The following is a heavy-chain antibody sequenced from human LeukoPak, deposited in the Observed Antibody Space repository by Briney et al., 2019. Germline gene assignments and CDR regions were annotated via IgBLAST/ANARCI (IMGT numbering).Heavy chain of an antibody. CDR3: ARDFSSGIGDY. J-gene: IGHJ4*02. D-gene: IGHD3-10*01. CDR2: INTDGSST. CDR1: GFTLSYYW. Sequence: PGWSLRLSCVASGFTLSYYWMHWVRQDPGKGLVWVSRINTDGSSTTHADSVKGRFTTSRDNAKNTLYLQMNSLRAEDTAVYYCARDFSSGIGDYWGQGTLVTVSS. V-gene: IGHV3-74*03.